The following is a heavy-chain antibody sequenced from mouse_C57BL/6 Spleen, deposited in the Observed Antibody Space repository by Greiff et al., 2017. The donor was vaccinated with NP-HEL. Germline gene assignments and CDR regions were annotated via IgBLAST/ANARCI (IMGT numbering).Heavy chain of an antibody. D-gene: IGHD1-1*01. CDR2: IHPNSGST. CDR1: GYTFTSYW. CDR3: ARLLYYYGSVDY. Sequence: QVQLQQPGAELVKPGASVKLSCKASGYTFTSYWMHWVKQRPGQGLEWIGMIHPNSGSTNSNEKFKSKATLTVDKSSSTAYMQLSSLTSEDSAVYYCARLLYYYGSVDYWGQGTTLTVSS. V-gene: IGHV1-64*01. J-gene: IGHJ2*01.